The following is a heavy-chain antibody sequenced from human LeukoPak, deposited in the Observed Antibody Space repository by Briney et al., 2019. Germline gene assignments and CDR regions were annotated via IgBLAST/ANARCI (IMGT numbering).Heavy chain of an antibody. Sequence: ASVKVSCKASGYTFTSYGISWVRQAPGQGLEWMGWISAYNGNTNYAQKLQGRVTMTTDTSTSTAYMELRSLRSDDTAVYYCARDRAAAGPPYYYYGMDVWGQGTTVTVSS. J-gene: IGHJ6*02. CDR2: ISAYNGNT. D-gene: IGHD6-13*01. CDR1: GYTFTSYG. V-gene: IGHV1-18*01. CDR3: ARDRAAAGPPYYYYGMDV.